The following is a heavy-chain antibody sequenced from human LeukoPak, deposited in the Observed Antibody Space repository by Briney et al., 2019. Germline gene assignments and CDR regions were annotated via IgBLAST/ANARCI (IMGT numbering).Heavy chain of an antibody. CDR3: AKESTSYHWYFDL. CDR2: IYYSGST. Sequence: SETLSLTCTVSGGSISSSSYYWGWIRQPPGKGLEWIGYIYYSGSTNYNPSLKSRVTISVDTSKNQFSLKLSSVTAADTAVYYCAKESTSYHWYFDLWGRGTLVTVSS. CDR1: GGSISSSSYY. J-gene: IGHJ2*01. V-gene: IGHV4-61*01.